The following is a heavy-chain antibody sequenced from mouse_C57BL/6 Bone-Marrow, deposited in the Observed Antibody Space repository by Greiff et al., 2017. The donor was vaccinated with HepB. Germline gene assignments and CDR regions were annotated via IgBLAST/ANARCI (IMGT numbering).Heavy chain of an antibody. Sequence: VQLQHSGAELVRPGASVKLSCTASGFNIKDDYMHWVKQRPEQGLEWIGWIDPENGDTEYASKFQGKATITADTSSNTAYLQLSSLTSEDTAVYYCTTGLLRSWFAYWGQGTLVTVSA. D-gene: IGHD1-1*01. V-gene: IGHV14-4*01. CDR2: IDPENGDT. CDR3: TTGLLRSWFAY. CDR1: GFNIKDDY. J-gene: IGHJ3*01.